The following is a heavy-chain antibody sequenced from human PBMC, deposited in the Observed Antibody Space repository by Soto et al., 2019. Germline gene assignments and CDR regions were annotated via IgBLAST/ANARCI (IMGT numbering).Heavy chain of an antibody. V-gene: IGHV3-53*04. D-gene: IGHD4-17*01. CDR1: GFDVSSNY. Sequence: EVQLVESGGGLVQPGGSLRLSCAASGFDVSSNYMSWVRQAPGKGLEWVSLIYSGGTTYYADSVKGRFTISRHSSKNTLYLQMNSLRVEDTAVYYCAGRTYGWGQGTMVTLSA. CDR2: IYSGGTT. CDR3: AGRTYG. J-gene: IGHJ3*01.